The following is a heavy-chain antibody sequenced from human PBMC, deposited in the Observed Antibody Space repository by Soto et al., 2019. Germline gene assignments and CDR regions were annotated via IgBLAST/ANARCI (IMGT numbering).Heavy chain of an antibody. CDR1: RDSISSPHYY. V-gene: IGHV4-30-4*01. CDR2: IYYTGNN. D-gene: IGHD3-3*01. Sequence: PYETLSRPSTVSRDSISSPHYYWTWVSQPPGTGLEWVAYIYYTGNNFYNPALQSRLAMSVDPSTNQFSLNLASVTAAATAVHYCAREPKQNDGTSTWNGCFESWDPGTLVTVSS. CDR3: AREPKQNDGTSTWNGCFES. J-gene: IGHJ4*02.